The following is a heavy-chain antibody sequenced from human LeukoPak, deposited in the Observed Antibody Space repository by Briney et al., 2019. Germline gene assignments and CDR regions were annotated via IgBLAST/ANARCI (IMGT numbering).Heavy chain of an antibody. J-gene: IGHJ5*02. CDR2: IYYSGST. CDR1: GGSISISSYY. Sequence: PSETLSLTCTVSGGSISISSYYWGWIRQPPGKGLEWIGIIYYSGSTYYNPSLKSRLTISVDTSKNQFSLKLSSVTATDTAVYYCASRGYCSSTSCYEYWFDPWGQGTLVTVSS. CDR3: ASRGYCSSTSCYEYWFDP. D-gene: IGHD2-2*01. V-gene: IGHV4-39*01.